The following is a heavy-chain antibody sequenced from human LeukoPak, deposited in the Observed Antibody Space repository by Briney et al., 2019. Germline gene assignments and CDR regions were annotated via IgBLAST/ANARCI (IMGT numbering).Heavy chain of an antibody. CDR1: GFTFSNFW. D-gene: IGHD2-15*01. J-gene: IGHJ6*03. CDR3: ATGTCSGGSCYGYYCYYMDV. CDR2: IKQGGSEK. V-gene: IGHV3-7*01. Sequence: SGGSLRLSCAASGFTFSNFWMSWVRQAPGKGLEWVANIKQGGSEKYYVDSVKGRFTISRDNAKNSLYLQMNSLRAEDTAVYYCATGTCSGGSCYGYYCYYMDVWGKGTTVTVSS.